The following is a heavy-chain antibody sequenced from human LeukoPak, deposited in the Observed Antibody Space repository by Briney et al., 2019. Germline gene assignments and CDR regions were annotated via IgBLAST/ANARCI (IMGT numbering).Heavy chain of an antibody. CDR1: GFTFSLYN. CDR2: ISASETSI. CDR3: VRDNLENQWLERSY. V-gene: IGHV3-48*03. D-gene: IGHD6-19*01. J-gene: IGHJ4*02. Sequence: GGSLRLSCAPSGFTFSLYNMNWVRQAPGKGLEWVSQISASETSIKYAGSVRGRFTISRDNVKNSVYLQMNSLRAEDTAIYYCVRDNLENQWLERSYWGQGTLVTVSS.